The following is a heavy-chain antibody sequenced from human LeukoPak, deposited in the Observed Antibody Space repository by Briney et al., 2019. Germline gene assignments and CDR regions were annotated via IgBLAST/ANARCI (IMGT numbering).Heavy chain of an antibody. V-gene: IGHV1-2*02. J-gene: IGHJ4*02. Sequence: GASVKVSCKASGYTFAGYYMHWVRQAPGQGLEWMGWINPNSGGTNYAQNFQGRVTMTRDTSISTAYMELSRLKSDDTAAYYCAKIEDSLAYCRGGTCYRHVGNWGQGTLVTVSS. D-gene: IGHD2-15*01. CDR1: GYTFAGYY. CDR2: INPNSGGT. CDR3: AKIEDSLAYCRGGTCYRHVGN.